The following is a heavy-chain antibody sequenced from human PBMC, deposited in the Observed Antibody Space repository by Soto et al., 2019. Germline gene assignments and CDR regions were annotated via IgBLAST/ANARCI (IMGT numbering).Heavy chain of an antibody. Sequence: SETLSLTCTVSGGSISSSSYYWGWIRQPPGKGLEWIGSIYYSGSTYYNPSLKSRVTISVDTSKNQFSLKLSSATAADTAVYYCARQFYDYVWGSYRYYDWFDPWGQGTLVTVSS. CDR2: IYYSGST. V-gene: IGHV4-39*01. J-gene: IGHJ5*02. CDR1: GGSISSSSYY. D-gene: IGHD3-16*02. CDR3: ARQFYDYVWGSYRYYDWFDP.